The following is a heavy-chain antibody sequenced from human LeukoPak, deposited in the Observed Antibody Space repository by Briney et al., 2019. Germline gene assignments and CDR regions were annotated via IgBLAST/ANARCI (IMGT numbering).Heavy chain of an antibody. CDR2: LSGSGGDT. CDR3: AKDAMATVTYFDY. CDR1: GFTFNRYA. Sequence: GGSLRLSCATSGFTFNRYAMSWVRQAPGKGLEWVSGLSGSGGDTDYADAVMGRFTVSRDNSRNTLYLQMNSLRSEDTAVYYCAKDAMATVTYFDYWGQGSLVTVSS. D-gene: IGHD4-17*01. V-gene: IGHV3-23*01. J-gene: IGHJ4*02.